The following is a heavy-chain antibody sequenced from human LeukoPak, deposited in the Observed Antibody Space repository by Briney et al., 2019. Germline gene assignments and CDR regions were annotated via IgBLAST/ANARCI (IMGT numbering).Heavy chain of an antibody. CDR1: GYSFRNYW. Sequence: GESLRISCKGSGYSFRNYWITWVRQKPGRGLEWLGKIDPSDSYTDYSPSFQGDVTISVDKSISTVYLQWSSLKASDTAMYYCARPAISYYGAGTRTYGMDVWGQGTTVTVSS. J-gene: IGHJ6*02. D-gene: IGHD3-10*01. CDR2: IDPSDSYT. CDR3: ARPAISYYGAGTRTYGMDV. V-gene: IGHV5-10-1*01.